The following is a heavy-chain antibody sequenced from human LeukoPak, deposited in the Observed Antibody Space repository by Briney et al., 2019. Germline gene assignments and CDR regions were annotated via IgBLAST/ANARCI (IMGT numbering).Heavy chain of an antibody. CDR1: GFTLSNAW. CDR3: ARECIDGYYESSGYDL. J-gene: IGHJ4*02. CDR2: IKDDGSRK. D-gene: IGHD3-22*01. Sequence: GGSLRLSCEVSGFTLSNAWIHWVRQAPGKGLEWVANIKDDGSRKHDVDSARGRFTISRDNAKNSLYLDMNSLRAEDTAVYYCARECIDGYYESSGYDLWGQGTLVTVSS. V-gene: IGHV3-7*01.